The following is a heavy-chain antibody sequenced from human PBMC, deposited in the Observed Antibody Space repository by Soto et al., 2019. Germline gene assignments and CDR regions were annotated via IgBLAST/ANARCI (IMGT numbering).Heavy chain of an antibody. Sequence: SETLSLTCTVSGYSIRNGYYWGWIRQPPGKGLEWIGTIYHSGSTYCNPSLKSLVTISVDASENHFSLKLSSVTAADTAVYYCARVGPYCGGDCYSPPPWGQGTLVTVPQ. CDR3: ARVGPYCGGDCYSPPP. D-gene: IGHD2-21*02. CDR2: IYHSGST. J-gene: IGHJ5*02. V-gene: IGHV4-38-2*02. CDR1: GYSIRNGYY.